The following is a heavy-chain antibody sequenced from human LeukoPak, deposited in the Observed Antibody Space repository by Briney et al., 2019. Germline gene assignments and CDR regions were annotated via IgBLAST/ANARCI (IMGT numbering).Heavy chain of an antibody. Sequence: SETLSLTCTVSRGSISIYFWSWIRQPPGKELEWIGYIYYNGSTNYNPSLKSRVTMSVDTSKKQFSLQLNSVTAADTAVSFCARGYSGTYGRFDYWGPGILVTVSS. J-gene: IGHJ4*02. D-gene: IGHD1-26*01. CDR1: RGSISIYF. CDR3: ARGYSGTYGRFDY. V-gene: IGHV4-59*01. CDR2: IYYNGST.